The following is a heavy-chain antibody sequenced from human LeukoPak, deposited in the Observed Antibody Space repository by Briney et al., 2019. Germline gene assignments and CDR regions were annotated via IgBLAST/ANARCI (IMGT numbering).Heavy chain of an antibody. V-gene: IGHV3-30*18. CDR3: AKEGIFGVVILDY. CDR1: GFTFSSYG. Sequence: PGGSLRLSCAASGFTFSSYGMHWVRQAPGKGLEWVAVISYDGSNKYYADSVKGRFTISRDNSKNTLYLQMNSLRAEDTAVYYCAKEGIFGVVILDYWGQGTLVTVSS. CDR2: ISYDGSNK. D-gene: IGHD3-3*01. J-gene: IGHJ4*02.